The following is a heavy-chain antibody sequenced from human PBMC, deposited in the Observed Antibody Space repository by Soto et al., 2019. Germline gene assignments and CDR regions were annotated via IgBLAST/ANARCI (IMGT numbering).Heavy chain of an antibody. CDR2: INPNSGGT. D-gene: IGHD2-2*01. CDR3: ARGDYCSSTSCPFSNWFDY. V-gene: IGHV1-2*02. J-gene: IGHJ4*02. Sequence: ASVKVSCKASGYTFTGYYMHWVRQAPGQGLEWMGWINPNSGGTNYAQKFQGRVTMTRDTSISTAYMELSRLRSDDTAVYYCARGDYCSSTSCPFSNWFDYWGQGTLVTVSS. CDR1: GYTFTGYY.